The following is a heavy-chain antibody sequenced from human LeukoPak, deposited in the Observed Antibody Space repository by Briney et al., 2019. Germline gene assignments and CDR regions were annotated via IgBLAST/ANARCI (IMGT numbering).Heavy chain of an antibody. CDR1: GFTFSSYE. V-gene: IGHV3-48*03. D-gene: IGHD2-2*01. CDR2: ISNSGRTI. Sequence: GVSLRLSCAASGFTFSSYEMNWVRQAPGKGLEWVSYISNSGRTIFYADSVKGRFTVSRDNAKNSLYLQMNSLRAEDTAVYYCVRRYCSSTSCTLDSWGKGTLVTVSS. CDR3: VRRYCSSTSCTLDS. J-gene: IGHJ4*02.